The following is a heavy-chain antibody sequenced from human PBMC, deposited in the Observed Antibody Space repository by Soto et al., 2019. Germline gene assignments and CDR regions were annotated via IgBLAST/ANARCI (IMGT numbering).Heavy chain of an antibody. D-gene: IGHD3-22*01. CDR1: GFTFISYG. CDR2: ISYDGSNK. Sequence: GSLRLSCAASGFTFISYGIHCFRQSPFKWLEWVAVISYDGSNKYYADSVKGRFTISRDNSKNTLYLQMNSLRAEDTAVYYCAKSGSSGYLGYYYYGMDVWGQGTTVTVSS. CDR3: AKSGSSGYLGYYYYGMDV. J-gene: IGHJ6*01. V-gene: IGHV3-30*18.